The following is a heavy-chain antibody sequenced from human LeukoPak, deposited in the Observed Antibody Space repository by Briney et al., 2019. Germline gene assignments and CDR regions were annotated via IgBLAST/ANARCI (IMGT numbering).Heavy chain of an antibody. CDR1: GYTFTSYG. CDR3: ARDQWFGELFRMSSSGMDV. CDR2: ISAYNGNT. Sequence: GASVKVSCKASGYTFTSYGISWVRQAPGQGLEWMGWISAYNGNTNYAQKLQGRVAMTTDTSTSTAYMELRSLRSDDTAVYYCARDQWFGELFRMSSSGMDVWGQGTTVTVSS. J-gene: IGHJ6*02. V-gene: IGHV1-18*01. D-gene: IGHD3-10*01.